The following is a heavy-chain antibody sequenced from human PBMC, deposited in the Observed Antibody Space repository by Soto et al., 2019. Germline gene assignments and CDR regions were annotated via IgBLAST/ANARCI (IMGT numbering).Heavy chain of an antibody. CDR3: ARVANTEKSYDFWTGYSGYCYYGMDV. D-gene: IGHD3-3*01. V-gene: IGHV6-1*01. CDR2: TYYRSKWYN. Sequence: SQTLSLTCAISGDSVSSNSAAWNWIRQSPSRGLEWLGRTYYRSKWYNDYAVSVKSRITINPDTSKNQFSLQLNSVTPEDTAVYYCARVANTEKSYDFWTGYSGYCYYGMDVWRQRTTFTVAS. J-gene: IGHJ6*02. CDR1: GDSVSSNSAA.